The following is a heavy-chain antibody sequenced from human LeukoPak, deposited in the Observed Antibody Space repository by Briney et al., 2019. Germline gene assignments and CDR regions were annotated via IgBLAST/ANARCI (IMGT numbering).Heavy chain of an antibody. CDR2: INNDGTTT. CDR3: AKDIECSSTSCHRDWFDP. J-gene: IGHJ5*02. CDR1: GFTFSSSW. V-gene: IGHV3-74*01. Sequence: GGSLRLSCAASGFTFSSSWMYWVRQAPGKGLVWVSRINNDGTTTTDADSVKGRFTISRDNSKNTLYLQMNSLRVEDTALYYCAKDIECSSTSCHRDWFDPWGQGTRVTVSS. D-gene: IGHD2-2*02.